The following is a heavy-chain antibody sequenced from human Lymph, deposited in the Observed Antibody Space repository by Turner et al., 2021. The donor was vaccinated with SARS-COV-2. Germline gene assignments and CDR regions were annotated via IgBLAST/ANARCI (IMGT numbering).Heavy chain of an antibody. V-gene: IGHV3-21*01. CDR1: EFTFSTYS. CDR2: ISSSSSYI. D-gene: IGHD4-17*01. J-gene: IGHJ4*02. CDR3: ARDIPTTADYFDY. Sequence: EVQLVESGGGLVKPGGSLRLSCPAFEFTFSTYSMNWVRQAPGKGLGWISSISSSSSYIYYENSVKGRFTISKDDAKNSLYLQMNSLRAEDTAVYYCARDIPTTADYFDYWGQGTLVTVSS.